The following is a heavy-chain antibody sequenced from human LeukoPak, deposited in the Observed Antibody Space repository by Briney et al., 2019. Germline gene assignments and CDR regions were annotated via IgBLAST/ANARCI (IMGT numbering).Heavy chain of an antibody. CDR1: GFSFGTYC. CDR3: AREMAV. J-gene: IGHJ4*02. Sequence: GGSLRLSCGVSGFSFGTYCMHWARQVPGKGLEWVAVIWYDGSNEDYADSVKGRFTISRDNSKNTLYLQMNSLRAEDTAVYYCAREMAVWGQGALVTVSS. V-gene: IGHV3-33*01. D-gene: IGHD2-8*01. CDR2: IWYDGSNE.